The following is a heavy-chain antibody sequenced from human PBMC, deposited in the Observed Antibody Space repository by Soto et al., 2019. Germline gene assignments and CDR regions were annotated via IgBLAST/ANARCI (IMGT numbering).Heavy chain of an antibody. CDR2: IHNSGSP. CDR1: CASIYNGGYS. J-gene: IGHJ4*02. CDR3: AKGSTTEKVAS. Sequence: QVQLQASGPGLVRPSQTLSLTCSVSCASIYNGGYSWSWISQSPGKGLEWIGHIHNSGSPYNNPSLRGPASISADTSVNPLSLALTSVTAADTAVYWCAKGSTTEKVASWGQGILVTVSS. V-gene: IGHV4-30-4*01.